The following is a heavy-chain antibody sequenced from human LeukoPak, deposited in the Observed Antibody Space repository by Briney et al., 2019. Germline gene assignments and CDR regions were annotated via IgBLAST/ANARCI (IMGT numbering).Heavy chain of an antibody. CDR2: IRYDGSNK. J-gene: IGHJ4*02. D-gene: IGHD6-19*01. CDR1: GLTFSSYG. Sequence: PGGSLRLSCAASGLTFSSYGMHWVRQAPGKGLEWVAFIRYDGSNKYYADSVKGRFTISRDNSKNTLYLQMNSLRAEDTAVYYCARDPFPIAVAGTAFDYWGQGTLVTVSS. V-gene: IGHV3-30*02. CDR3: ARDPFPIAVAGTAFDY.